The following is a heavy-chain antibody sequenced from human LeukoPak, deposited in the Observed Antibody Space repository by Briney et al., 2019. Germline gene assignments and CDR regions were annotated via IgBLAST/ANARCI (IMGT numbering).Heavy chain of an antibody. CDR3: ARHRITDIVVVPAVFDP. V-gene: IGHV4-39*01. D-gene: IGHD2-2*01. CDR2: IYYSGST. J-gene: IGHJ5*02. Sequence: SETLSLTCTVSGVPISRSSYYWGWIRRPPGKGLEWVGSIYYSGSTYYNPSLKSRVTISVDTSKNQFSLKLSSVTAADTAVYYCARHRITDIVVVPAVFDPWGQGTLVTVSS. CDR1: GVPISRSSYY.